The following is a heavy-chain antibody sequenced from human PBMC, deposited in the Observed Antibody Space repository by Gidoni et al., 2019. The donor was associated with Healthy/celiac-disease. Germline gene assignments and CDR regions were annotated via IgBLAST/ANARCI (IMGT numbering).Heavy chain of an antibody. CDR3: ARGERYCSSTSCYAGMWYYYYGMDV. J-gene: IGHJ6*02. Sequence: QVQLVQSGSELKKPGASVKVSCKASGYTFTSYALNWVRQAPGQGLEWMGWINTNTGNPTYAQGFTGRFVFSLDTSVSTAYLQISSLKAEDTAVYYCARGERYCSSTSCYAGMWYYYYGMDVWGQGTTVTVSS. D-gene: IGHD2-2*01. CDR1: GYTFTSYA. V-gene: IGHV7-4-1*02. CDR2: INTNTGNP.